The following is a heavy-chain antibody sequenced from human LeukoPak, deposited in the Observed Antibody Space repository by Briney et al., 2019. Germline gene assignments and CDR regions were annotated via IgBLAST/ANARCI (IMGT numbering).Heavy chain of an antibody. CDR2: IYHSGTT. Sequence: SETLSLTCTVSGYSISSGYYWGWIRQPPGKGLEWIVSIYHSGTTYYNPSLKSRVTISVDPSDNQFFLRLSSVTAADTAVYYCARGAYSAMAEAWFDPWGQGTLVTVSS. D-gene: IGHD5-12*01. CDR1: GYSISSGYY. J-gene: IGHJ5*02. CDR3: ARGAYSAMAEAWFDP. V-gene: IGHV4-38-2*02.